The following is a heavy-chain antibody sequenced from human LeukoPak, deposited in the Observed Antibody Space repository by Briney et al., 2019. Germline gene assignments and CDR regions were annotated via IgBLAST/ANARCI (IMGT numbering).Heavy chain of an antibody. V-gene: IGHV1-18*01. J-gene: IGHJ3*02. CDR3: ARLVCSSSSCWDSAAFDI. CDR2: ISAYNGNT. CDR1: GCTFTSYG. Sequence: ASVKVSCKASGCTFTSYGISWVRQAPGQGLEWMGWISAYNGNTNYVQKVQGRVIMTRDTSTSTAYMDVRSLRSDDTAVYYCARLVCSSSSCWDSAAFDIWGQGTMVTVSS. D-gene: IGHD2-15*01.